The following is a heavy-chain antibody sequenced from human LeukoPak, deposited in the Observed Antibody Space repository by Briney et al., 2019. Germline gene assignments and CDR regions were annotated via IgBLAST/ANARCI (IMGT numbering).Heavy chain of an antibody. CDR2: IKQDGSEK. CDR3: ARDSDWIVVVPAAMGFDY. J-gene: IGHJ4*02. CDR1: GFTFSSYW. V-gene: IGHV3-7*01. D-gene: IGHD2-2*01. Sequence: GGSLRLSCAASGFTFSSYWMSWVRQAPGKGLEWVANIKQDGSEKYYVDSVKGRFTISRDNAKDSLYLQMNSLRAEDTAVYYCARDSDWIVVVPAAMGFDYWGQGTLVTVSS.